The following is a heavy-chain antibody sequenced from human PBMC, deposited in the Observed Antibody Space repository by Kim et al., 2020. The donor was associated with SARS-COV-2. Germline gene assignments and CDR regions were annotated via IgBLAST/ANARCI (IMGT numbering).Heavy chain of an antibody. D-gene: IGHD3-22*01. J-gene: IGHJ4*02. Sequence: SVKVSCKASGGTFSSYAISWVRQAPGQGLEWMGRIIPILGIANYAQKFQGRVTITADKSTSTAYMELSSLRSEDTAVYYCASPYYYDSSGYYASVGYWGQGTLVTVSS. V-gene: IGHV1-69*04. CDR2: IIPILGIA. CDR1: GGTFSSYA. CDR3: ASPYYYDSSGYYASVGY.